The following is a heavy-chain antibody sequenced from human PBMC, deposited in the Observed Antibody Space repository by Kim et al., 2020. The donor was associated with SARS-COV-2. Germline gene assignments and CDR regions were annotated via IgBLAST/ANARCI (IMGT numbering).Heavy chain of an antibody. CDR3: VKDLWDYSGMDV. Sequence: GGSLRLSCAASGFTFSSCAMTWVRQTPGKGLEWVASISHDASSTHYAGSVKGRFTISRDDSKNTVYLRLNSLRAEDTALYYCVKDLWDYSGMDVWGQGTTVTVSS. D-gene: IGHD1-26*01. CDR2: ISHDASST. CDR1: GFTFSSCA. V-gene: IGHV3-23*01. J-gene: IGHJ6*02.